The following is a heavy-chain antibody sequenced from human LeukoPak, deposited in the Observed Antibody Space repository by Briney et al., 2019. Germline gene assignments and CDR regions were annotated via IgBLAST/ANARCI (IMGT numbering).Heavy chain of an antibody. CDR1: GYSFTSHW. J-gene: IGHJ4*02. V-gene: IGHV5-10-1*01. Sequence: ESLKLSCKGSGYSFTSHWITWVRQMPGKGLEWMGRIAPGDSYTNYSPSFQGHVTISANKSDRTAYLQWSSLKASDTAMYYCARHRDCSTGSCYPDFWGQGTLVTVSS. CDR3: ARHRDCSTGSCYPDF. CDR2: IAPGDSYT. D-gene: IGHD2-15*01.